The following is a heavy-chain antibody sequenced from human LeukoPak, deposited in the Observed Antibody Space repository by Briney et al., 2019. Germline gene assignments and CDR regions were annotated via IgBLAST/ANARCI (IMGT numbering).Heavy chain of an antibody. CDR3: GKERYGSSSVVDY. CDR2: ITGSGDST. D-gene: IGHD6-6*01. Sequence: GGSLRLSCAASGFTFSSYAMNWVRQAPGKGLEWVSGITGSGDSTYYADSVKGRFTISRDNSKNTVYLQMNSLRVEDTAVYHCGKERYGSSSVVDYWGHETLVTVSS. J-gene: IGHJ4*01. CDR1: GFTFSSYA. V-gene: IGHV3-23*01.